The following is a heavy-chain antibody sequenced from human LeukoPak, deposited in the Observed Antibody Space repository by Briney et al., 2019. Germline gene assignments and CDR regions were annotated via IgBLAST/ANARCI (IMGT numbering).Heavy chain of an antibody. CDR3: ARDREENSGSYYGPDYYYYMDV. D-gene: IGHD1-26*01. V-gene: IGHV1-69*13. CDR2: IIPIFGTA. CDR1: GGTISSYA. Sequence: GASVKVSCKASGGTISSYAISWVRQAPGQGLEWMGGIIPIFGTANYAQKFQGRVTITADESTSTAYMELSSLRSEDTAVYYCARDREENSGSYYGPDYYYYMDVWGKGTTVTVSS. J-gene: IGHJ6*03.